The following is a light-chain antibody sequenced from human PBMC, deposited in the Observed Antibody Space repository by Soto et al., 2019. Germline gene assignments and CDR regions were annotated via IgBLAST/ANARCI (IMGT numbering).Light chain of an antibody. J-gene: IGKJ4*01. CDR3: QQLNSYPLT. CDR1: QTVRNN. V-gene: IGKV1-9*01. CDR2: AAS. Sequence: DIQMTQSPSSLSASVGDRVTITCRASQTVRNNLNWYQQKPGKAPELLIYAASTLEPGVPSRFSGSGSGTDFTLTISSLQPEDFATYYCQQLNSYPLTFGGGTKVEIK.